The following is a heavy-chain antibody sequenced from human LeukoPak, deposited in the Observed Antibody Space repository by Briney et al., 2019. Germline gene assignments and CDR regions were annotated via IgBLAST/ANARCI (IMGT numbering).Heavy chain of an antibody. Sequence: SVKVSCKASGGTFSSYAISWVRQAPGQGLEWMGRIIPIFGTANYAQKFQGRVTITTDESTSTAYMELSSLRSADTAVYYCASHCSGGSCHHLDPWGQGTLVTVSS. D-gene: IGHD2-15*01. CDR2: IIPIFGTA. J-gene: IGHJ5*02. V-gene: IGHV1-69*05. CDR1: GGTFSSYA. CDR3: ASHCSGGSCHHLDP.